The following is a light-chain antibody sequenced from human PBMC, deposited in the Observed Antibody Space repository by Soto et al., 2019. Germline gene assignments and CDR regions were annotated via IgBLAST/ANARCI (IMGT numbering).Light chain of an antibody. Sequence: DIVMTQSPDSLAVSLGERATINCKSSQGVLNRSNNKNYLAWYQQKPGQPPKMLIYWASTRESGVPDRFSGSGSGTDFSLTITSLRAEDVEVYYCQQHNSLPWTFGQGTKVEI. CDR2: WAS. V-gene: IGKV4-1*01. CDR3: QQHNSLPWT. J-gene: IGKJ1*01. CDR1: QGVLNRSNNKNY.